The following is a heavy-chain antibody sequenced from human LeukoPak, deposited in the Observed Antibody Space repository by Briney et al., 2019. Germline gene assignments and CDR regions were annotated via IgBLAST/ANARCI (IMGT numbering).Heavy chain of an antibody. Sequence: SLKVSCKASGGTFSSYAISWVRQAPGQGLEWMGRIIPFLGIANYAQKFQGRVTITADKSTSTAYMELSSLRSEDTAVYYCARDLVAAAAYSYFDLWGRGTLVTVPS. CDR3: ARDLVAAAAYSYFDL. V-gene: IGHV1-69*04. CDR2: IIPFLGIA. D-gene: IGHD6-13*01. CDR1: GGTFSSYA. J-gene: IGHJ2*01.